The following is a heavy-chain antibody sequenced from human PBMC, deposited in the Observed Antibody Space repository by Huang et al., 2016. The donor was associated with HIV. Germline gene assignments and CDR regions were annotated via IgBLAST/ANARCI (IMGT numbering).Heavy chain of an antibody. CDR2: IFSVGRI. CDR3: ARGAESSWYGNYYYGMDV. Sequence: EVQLVESGGALIQPGGSLRLSCAGSGFTVSDNYITWVRQAPGKGLAGASVIFSVGRIYYADSGRGRVTVSRDNSKNILYRQMNNLRADDTAVYYCARGAESSWYGNYYYGMDVWGPGTTVTVS. CDR1: GFTVSDNY. V-gene: IGHV3-53*01. J-gene: IGHJ6*02. D-gene: IGHD6-13*01.